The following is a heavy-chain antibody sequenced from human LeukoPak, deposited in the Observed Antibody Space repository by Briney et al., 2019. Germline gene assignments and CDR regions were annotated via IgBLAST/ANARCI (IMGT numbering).Heavy chain of an antibody. Sequence: SETLSLTCTVSGGSISSSSYYWGWIRQPPGKGLEWIGSIYYSGSTYYNPSLKSRVTISVDTSKNLFSLKLSSVTAADTAVYYCARALLRGGDCYPPYYFDCWGQGTLVTVSS. J-gene: IGHJ4*02. V-gene: IGHV4-39*01. CDR3: ARALLRGGDCYPPYYFDC. D-gene: IGHD2-21*02. CDR1: GGSISSSSYY. CDR2: IYYSGST.